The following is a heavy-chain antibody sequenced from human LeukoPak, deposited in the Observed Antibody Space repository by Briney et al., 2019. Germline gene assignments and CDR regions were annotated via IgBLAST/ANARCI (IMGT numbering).Heavy chain of an antibody. V-gene: IGHV3-9*01. Sequence: GRSLRLSCAASGFTFDDYAMHWVRQAPGKGLEWVSGISWNSGSIGYADSVKGRFTISRDNAKNSLYLQMNSLRAEDTASYYCAKGESHLPPDAFDIWGQGTMVTVSS. CDR3: AKGESHLPPDAFDI. CDR1: GFTFDDYA. J-gene: IGHJ3*02. CDR2: ISWNSGSI.